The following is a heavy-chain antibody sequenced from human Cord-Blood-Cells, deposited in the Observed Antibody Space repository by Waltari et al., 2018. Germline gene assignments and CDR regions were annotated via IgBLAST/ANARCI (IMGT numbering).Heavy chain of an antibody. CDR2: IPYDGSNK. D-gene: IGHD6-6*01. V-gene: IGHV3-30-3*01. CDR3: ARGSIAARLDY. Sequence: QVQLVESGGGVVQPGRSLRLSCAASGFTFSSYAMHWVRQAPGKGLEWVAFIPYDGSNKYYADSVKGRFTISRDNSKNTLYLQMNSLGAEDTAVYYCARGSIAARLDYWGQGTLVTVSS. J-gene: IGHJ4*02. CDR1: GFTFSSYA.